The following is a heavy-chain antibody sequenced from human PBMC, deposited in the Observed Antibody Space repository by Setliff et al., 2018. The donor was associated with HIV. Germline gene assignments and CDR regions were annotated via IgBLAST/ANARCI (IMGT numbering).Heavy chain of an antibody. D-gene: IGHD3-9*01. CDR2: IYHSGST. CDR1: GYSISSGYY. Sequence: PSETLSLTCTVSGYSISSGYYWSWIRQPPGKGLEWIGSIYHSGSTYYNPSLKSRVTISVDTSKNQFSLKLSSVTAAGTAVYYCARENYDILTGYYMSHGTFDYWGQGTLVTVSS. V-gene: IGHV4-38-2*02. CDR3: ARENYDILTGYYMSHGTFDY. J-gene: IGHJ4*02.